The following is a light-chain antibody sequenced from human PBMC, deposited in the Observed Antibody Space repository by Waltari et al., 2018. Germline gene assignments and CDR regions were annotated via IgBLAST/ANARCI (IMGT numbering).Light chain of an antibody. J-gene: IGLJ2*01. Sequence: QSALTQPRSVSGSPGQSVTISCTGPSSDVGGYQYVSWYQQHPGKPPKLMVYDVSKRPSGVPDRFSGSKSGNTASLTISGLQAEDEADYYCCSYAGSYTFLFGGGTKLTVL. CDR2: DVS. CDR3: CSYAGSYTFL. V-gene: IGLV2-11*01. CDR1: SSDVGGYQY.